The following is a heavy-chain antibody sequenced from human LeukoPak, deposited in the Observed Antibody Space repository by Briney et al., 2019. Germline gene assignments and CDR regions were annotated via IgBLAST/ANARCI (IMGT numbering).Heavy chain of an antibody. CDR3: ARDSLWFGGIDY. CDR1: GVSISNYY. Sequence: SETLSLTCTVSGVSISNYYWSWIRQPPGKGLEWIGYIYYSGSTNYNPSLKSRVTISVDTSKNQFSLKLSSVTAADTAVYYCARDSLWFGGIDYWGQGTLVTVSS. D-gene: IGHD3-10*01. V-gene: IGHV4-59*01. J-gene: IGHJ4*02. CDR2: IYYSGST.